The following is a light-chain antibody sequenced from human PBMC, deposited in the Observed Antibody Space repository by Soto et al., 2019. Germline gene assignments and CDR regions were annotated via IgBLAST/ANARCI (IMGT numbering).Light chain of an antibody. Sequence: QSALTQPPSASGTPGQRVTISCSGSSSNIGANPINWYQQLPGTAPKLLIYNNDQRPSGVPDRFSASKSGTSASLAISGLQSEDEADYYCEAWDDSLYSAVLGGGTKLTVL. CDR1: SSNIGANP. V-gene: IGLV1-44*01. J-gene: IGLJ2*01. CDR2: NND. CDR3: EAWDDSLYSAV.